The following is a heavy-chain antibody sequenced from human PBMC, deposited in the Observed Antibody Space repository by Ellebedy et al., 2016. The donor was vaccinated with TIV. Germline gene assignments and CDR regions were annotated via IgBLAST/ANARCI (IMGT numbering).Heavy chain of an antibody. CDR2: IKQDGSEK. CDR3: AKFAGGTTVTPGMG. J-gene: IGHJ4*02. D-gene: IGHD4-11*01. CDR1: GFTFSSYA. V-gene: IGHV3-7*01. Sequence: GGSLRLXXAASGFTFSSYAMSWVRQAPGKGLEWVANIKQDGSEKYYVDSVKGRFTISRDNAKNSLYLQMNSLRAEDTAVYYCAKFAGGTTVTPGMGWGQGTLVTVSS.